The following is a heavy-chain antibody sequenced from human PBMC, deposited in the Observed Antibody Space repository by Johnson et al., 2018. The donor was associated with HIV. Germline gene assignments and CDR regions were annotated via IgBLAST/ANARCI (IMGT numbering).Heavy chain of an antibody. CDR3: ARASTTVTTGYDAFDI. D-gene: IGHD4-17*01. J-gene: IGHJ3*02. CDR2: ISYGGST. CDR1: GFTFSSYA. V-gene: IGHV3-30*03. Sequence: VQLVESGGGVVQPGRSLRLSCAASGFTFSSYAMHCVRQAPGKGLEWVAVISYGGSTGYADSVKGRFTISRDNAKNSLYLQMNGLRAEDTAVYYCARASTTVTTGYDAFDIWGQGTMVTVSS.